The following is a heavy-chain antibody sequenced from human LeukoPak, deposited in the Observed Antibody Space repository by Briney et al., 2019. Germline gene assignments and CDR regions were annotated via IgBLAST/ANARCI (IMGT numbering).Heavy chain of an antibody. CDR3: ARGEWLRLEPHYYYGMDV. D-gene: IGHD5-12*01. CDR1: GGTFSSYA. Sequence: GASVKVSCKASGGTFSSYAISWVRQAPGQGLEWMGGIIPIFGTANYAQKFQGRVTITADESTGTAYMELSSLRSEDTAVYYCARGEWLRLEPHYYYGMDVWGKGTTVTVSS. CDR2: IIPIFGTA. J-gene: IGHJ6*04. V-gene: IGHV1-69*13.